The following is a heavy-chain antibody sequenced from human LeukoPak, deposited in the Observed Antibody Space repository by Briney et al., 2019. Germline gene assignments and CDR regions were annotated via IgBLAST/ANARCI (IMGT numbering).Heavy chain of an antibody. CDR2: ISAYNGNT. J-gene: IGHJ4*02. CDR3: AAALPSAGSYPPFDY. D-gene: IGHD1-26*01. CDR1: GYTFTSYG. Sequence: ASVKVSCKASGYTFTSYGISWVRQAPGQGLEWMGWISAYNGNTNYAQKLQGRVTMTTDTSTSTAYMELSSLRSEDTAVYYCAAALPSAGSYPPFDYWGQGTLVTVSS. V-gene: IGHV1-18*01.